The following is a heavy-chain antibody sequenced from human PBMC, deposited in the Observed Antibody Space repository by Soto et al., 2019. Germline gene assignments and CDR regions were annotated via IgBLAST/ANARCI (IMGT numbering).Heavy chain of an antibody. CDR3: ASLSRLEPRSAFDY. Sequence: ESLKISCKGSGYIFTNYWIGWVRQMPGKGLEWMGIIYPGDSDTKYSPSFQGQVTISADKSINTAYLQWSSLKASDTAMYYCASLSRLEPRSAFDYWGQGTLVTVS. V-gene: IGHV5-51*01. D-gene: IGHD1-1*01. J-gene: IGHJ4*02. CDR2: IYPGDSDT. CDR1: GYIFTNYW.